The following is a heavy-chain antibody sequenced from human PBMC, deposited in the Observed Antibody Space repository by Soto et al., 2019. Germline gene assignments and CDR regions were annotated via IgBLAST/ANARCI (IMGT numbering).Heavy chain of an antibody. J-gene: IGHJ5*02. CDR2: IYYSGST. D-gene: IGHD3-10*01. CDR1: GGSISSGDYY. Sequence: QVQLQESGPGLVKPSQTLSLTCTVSGGSISSGDYYWSWIRQPPGKGLEWIGYIYYSGSTYYNPSLKSRVTISLDTSKNQFSRKLSSVTAADTAVYYCARDRGGSGANWFDPWGQGTLVTVSS. V-gene: IGHV4-30-4*01. CDR3: ARDRGGSGANWFDP.